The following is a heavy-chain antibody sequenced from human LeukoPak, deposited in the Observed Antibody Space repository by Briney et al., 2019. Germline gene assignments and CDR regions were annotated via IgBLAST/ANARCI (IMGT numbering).Heavy chain of an antibody. V-gene: IGHV3-53*01. CDR3: ARAHARHYFDY. Sequence: GGSLRLSCAASGFTVSSNYMSWVRQAPVKGLEWVSVIYSGGSTYYADSVKGRFTISRDNSKSTLYLQMNSLRAEDTAVYYCARAHARHYFDYWGQGTLVTVSS. CDR2: IYSGGST. J-gene: IGHJ4*02. CDR1: GFTVSSNY.